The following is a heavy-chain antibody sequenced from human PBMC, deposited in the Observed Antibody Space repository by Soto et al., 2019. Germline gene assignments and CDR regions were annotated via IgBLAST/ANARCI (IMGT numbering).Heavy chain of an antibody. CDR3: ASRIKYGHYMRWVHP. V-gene: IGHV1-8*01. CDR1: GYTFTSYE. Sequence: QVQLVQSGAEVKKPGASVKVSCKGSGYTFTSYEINWVRQATGQGVEYLGWMNPNSGNTGYVKKFQARVTMTRDSPKSTPYTDRSRLQSEATALYYLASRIKYGHYMRWVHPRGPGTLGTVSS. D-gene: IGHD4-17*01. CDR2: MNPNSGNT. J-gene: IGHJ5*02.